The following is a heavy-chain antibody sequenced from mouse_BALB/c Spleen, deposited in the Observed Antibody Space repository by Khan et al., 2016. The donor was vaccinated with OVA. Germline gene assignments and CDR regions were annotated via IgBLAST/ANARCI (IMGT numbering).Heavy chain of an antibody. CDR3: ARRGLRWDFDY. D-gene: IGHD1-1*01. CDR2: INPSTGYT. V-gene: IGHV1-7*01. J-gene: IGHJ2*01. Sequence: QMQLEESGAELAKPGASVKMSCKASGYTFINYWILWVKQRPGQGLEWIGYINPSTGYTEYNQNFKDKATLTADKSSSTAYMQLSNLTSEDSAVYYCARRGLRWDFDYWGQGTTLTVSS. CDR1: GYTFINYW.